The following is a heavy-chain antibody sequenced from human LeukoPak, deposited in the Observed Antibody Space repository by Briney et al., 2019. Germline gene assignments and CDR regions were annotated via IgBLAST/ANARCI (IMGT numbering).Heavy chain of an antibody. J-gene: IGHJ3*02. CDR2: ISGSGGST. V-gene: IGHV3-23*01. Sequence: PGGSLRLSCAASGFTFSSYAMSWVRQAPGKGLEWVSAISGSGGSTYYADSVKGRFTISRDNSKNTLYLQMNSLRAEDTAVYYCAKDRRASYYDFWSAVDAFDIWGQGTMVTVSS. D-gene: IGHD3-3*01. CDR3: AKDRRASYYDFWSAVDAFDI. CDR1: GFTFSSYA.